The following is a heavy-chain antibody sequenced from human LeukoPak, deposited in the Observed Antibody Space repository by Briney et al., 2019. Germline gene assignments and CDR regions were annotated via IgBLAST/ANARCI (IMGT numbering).Heavy chain of an antibody. CDR2: IYSGGST. D-gene: IGHD6-13*01. CDR3: ASSDSSSWEVIDY. V-gene: IGHV3-53*01. CDR1: GFTVNSNY. J-gene: IGHJ4*02. Sequence: PGGSLRLSCAASGFTVNSNYWSWVRQAPGKGLEWVSVIYSGGSTYYADSVKGRLTISRDNSKNTLYLQMNSLRAEDTAVYYCASSDSSSWEVIDYWGQGTLVTVSS.